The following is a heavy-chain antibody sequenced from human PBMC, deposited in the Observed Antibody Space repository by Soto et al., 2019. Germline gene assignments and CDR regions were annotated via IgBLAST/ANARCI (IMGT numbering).Heavy chain of an antibody. CDR3: ARPPGSGTLFAN. Sequence: PGESQKISCKGSGDNFTNSGIGWVRQVPGRGLEWVGIIYPGYSDIRYRPSFQGRVTISADKSVNTAYLQWSSLRASDTAIYYCARPPGSGTLFANWGQGTPVTVSS. D-gene: IGHD2-15*01. V-gene: IGHV5-51*01. J-gene: IGHJ4*02. CDR1: GDNFTNSG. CDR2: IYPGYSDI.